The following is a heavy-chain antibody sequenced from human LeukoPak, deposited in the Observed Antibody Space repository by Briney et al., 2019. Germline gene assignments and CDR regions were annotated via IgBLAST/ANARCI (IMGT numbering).Heavy chain of an antibody. CDR1: GGSISGSY. J-gene: IGHJ4*02. CDR2: MYNSGST. Sequence: TSETLSLTCTVSGGSISGSYWSWIRQPPGKGLEWIAYMYNSGSTNYNPSLKSRVTISVDTSKNQFSLKLSSVTAADTAVYYCATRGYYDFWSGYFTPYYFDYWGQGTLVTVSS. V-gene: IGHV4-59*12. CDR3: ATRGYYDFWSGYFTPYYFDY. D-gene: IGHD3-3*01.